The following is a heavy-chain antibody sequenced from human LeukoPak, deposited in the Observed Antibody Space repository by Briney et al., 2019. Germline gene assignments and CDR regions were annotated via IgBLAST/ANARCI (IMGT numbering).Heavy chain of an antibody. J-gene: IGHJ3*02. D-gene: IGHD7-27*01. CDR3: ARVGLTGLHDAFDI. CDR1: GYTFTSYA. V-gene: IGHV1-3*01. CDR2: INAGNGNT. Sequence: ASVKVSCKASGYTFTSYAMHWVRQAPGQRLEWMGWINAGNGNTKYSQKFQGRVTITRDTSASTAYMELSSPRSEDTAVYYCARVGLTGLHDAFDIWGQGSMVTVSS.